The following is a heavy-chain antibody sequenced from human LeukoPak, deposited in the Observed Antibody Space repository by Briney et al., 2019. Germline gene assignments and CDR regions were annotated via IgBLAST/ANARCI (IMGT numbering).Heavy chain of an antibody. CDR1: EDSFTNYW. Sequence: RGESLKISCKGSEDSFTNYWIGWVRQMPGKGLECMGIIYPGDSDTRYSPSFQGQVTISADKSSSTAYLQWSSLKASDTAMYYCARRSMEGSGTIDYWGQGTLVTVSS. V-gene: IGHV5-51*01. CDR3: ARRSMEGSGTIDY. D-gene: IGHD3-10*01. J-gene: IGHJ4*02. CDR2: IYPGDSDT.